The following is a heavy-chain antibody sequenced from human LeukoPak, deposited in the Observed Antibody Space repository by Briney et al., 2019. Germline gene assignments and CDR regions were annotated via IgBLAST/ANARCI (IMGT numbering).Heavy chain of an antibody. CDR2: ISYDGSNK. CDR1: GFTFSSYA. Sequence: GGSLRLSCAASGFTFSSYAMHWVRQAPGKGLEWVAVISYDGSNKYYADSVKGRFTISRDNSKNTLYLQMNSLRAEDTAVYYCARDPITGMLDYWGQGTLVTVSS. V-gene: IGHV3-30*04. D-gene: IGHD1-20*01. J-gene: IGHJ4*02. CDR3: ARDPITGMLDY.